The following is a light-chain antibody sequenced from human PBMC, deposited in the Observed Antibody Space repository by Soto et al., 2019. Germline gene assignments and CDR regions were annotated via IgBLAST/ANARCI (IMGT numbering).Light chain of an antibody. CDR2: AAS. CDR3: QQSYSTSFT. Sequence: DIQMTQSPSSLSASVGDRVTITCRASQSISSYLNWYQQKPGKAPKLPIYAASSLQSGVPSRFSGSGSGTDFTLTISSLQPEDFATYYCQQSYSTSFTVGPGTKVDIK. CDR1: QSISSY. J-gene: IGKJ3*01. V-gene: IGKV1-39*01.